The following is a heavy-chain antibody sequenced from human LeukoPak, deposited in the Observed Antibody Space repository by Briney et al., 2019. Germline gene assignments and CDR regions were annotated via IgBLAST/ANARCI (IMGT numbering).Heavy chain of an antibody. Sequence: GASVKVSCKASGYTFTSYGISWVRQAPGQGLEWMGWISAYNGNSNYAQKLQGRVTMTTDTSTNTAYMELRSLKSDDTAVYYCTKDDTVVGDYWGQGTLVTVSS. CDR1: GYTFTSYG. CDR3: TKDDTVVGDY. D-gene: IGHD4-23*01. V-gene: IGHV1-18*01. CDR2: ISAYNGNS. J-gene: IGHJ4*02.